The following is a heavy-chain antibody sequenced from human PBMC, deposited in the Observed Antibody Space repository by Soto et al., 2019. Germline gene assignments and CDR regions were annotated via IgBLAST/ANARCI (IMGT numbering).Heavy chain of an antibody. CDR3: ARASPPSGEQWLGYYYYGMDV. V-gene: IGHV4-61*01. CDR2: IYYSGST. CDR1: GGSVSSGSYY. Sequence: PSETLSLTCTVSGGSVSSGSYYWSWIRQPPGKGLEWIGYIYYSGSTNYNPSLKSRVTISVDTSKNQFSLKLSSVTAADTAVYYCARASPPSGEQWLGYYYYGMDVWGQGTTVTVSS. J-gene: IGHJ6*02. D-gene: IGHD6-19*01.